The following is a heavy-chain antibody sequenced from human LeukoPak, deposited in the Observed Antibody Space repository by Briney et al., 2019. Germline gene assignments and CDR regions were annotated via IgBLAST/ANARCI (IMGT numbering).Heavy chain of an antibody. D-gene: IGHD6-6*01. CDR3: ARHLKGGSSSSHRPFDY. CDR1: GGSTSSYY. V-gene: IGHV4-59*08. Sequence: SETLSLTCTVSGGSTSSYYWSWIRQPPGKGLEWIGYIYYSGSTNYNPSLKSRVTISVDTSKNQFSLKLSSVTAADTAVYYCARHLKGGSSSSHRPFDYWGQGTLVTVSS. CDR2: IYYSGST. J-gene: IGHJ4*02.